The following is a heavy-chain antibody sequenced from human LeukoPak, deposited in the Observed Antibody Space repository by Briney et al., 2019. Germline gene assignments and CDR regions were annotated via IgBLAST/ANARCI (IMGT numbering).Heavy chain of an antibody. Sequence: PSVTLSLTCAVSGGSISSSNWWSWARQPPGKGLEWIGEIYHSGSTNYNPSLKSRVTISVDKSKNQFSLKLSSVTAADTAVYYCARALRGYCSGGSCFWLDYWGQGTLVTVSS. V-gene: IGHV4-4*02. CDR2: IYHSGST. CDR3: ARALRGYCSGGSCFWLDY. J-gene: IGHJ4*02. D-gene: IGHD2-15*01. CDR1: GGSISSSNW.